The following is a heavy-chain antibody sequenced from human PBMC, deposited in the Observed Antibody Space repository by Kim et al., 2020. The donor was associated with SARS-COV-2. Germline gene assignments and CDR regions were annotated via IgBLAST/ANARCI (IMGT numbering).Heavy chain of an antibody. Sequence: SETLSLTCTVSGGSISSSSYYWGWIRQPPGKGLEWIGSIYYSGSTYYNPSLKSRVTISVDTSKNQFSLKLSSVTAADTAVYYCAGEGGYNCFDYWGQGTLVTVSS. CDR2: IYYSGST. J-gene: IGHJ4*02. CDR3: AGEGGYNCFDY. CDR1: GGSISSSSYY. V-gene: IGHV4-39*01. D-gene: IGHD5-12*01.